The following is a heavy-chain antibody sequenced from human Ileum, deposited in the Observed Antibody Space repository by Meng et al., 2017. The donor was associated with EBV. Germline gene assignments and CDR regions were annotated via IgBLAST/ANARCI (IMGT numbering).Heavy chain of an antibody. V-gene: IGHV1-18*01. Sequence: VQLGRSGARLKKPGAPMNVYCKASGYTFTSYGIRWVRQAPGIAIECMGYFSVYNGNTIYAQKLQERVTMTTDTSTSTAYMELRSLRSVDTAVYYCARGQNYYGSGSLIDYWGQGTLVTVSS. J-gene: IGHJ4*02. CDR2: FSVYNGNT. CDR1: GYTFTSYG. CDR3: ARGQNYYGSGSLIDY. D-gene: IGHD3-10*01.